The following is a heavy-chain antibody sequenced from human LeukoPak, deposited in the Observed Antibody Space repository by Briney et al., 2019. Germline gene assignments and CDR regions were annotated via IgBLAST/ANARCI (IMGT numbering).Heavy chain of an antibody. CDR3: ARGELELAFDY. V-gene: IGHV4-39*07. CDR2: IYYSGST. CDR1: GGSISSSSYY. Sequence: SETLSLTCTVSGGSISSSSYYWGWIRQPPGKGLEWIGSIYYSGSTYYNPSLKSRVTTSVDTSKNQFSLKLSSVTAADTAVYYCARGELELAFDYWGQGTLVTVSS. D-gene: IGHD1-7*01. J-gene: IGHJ4*02.